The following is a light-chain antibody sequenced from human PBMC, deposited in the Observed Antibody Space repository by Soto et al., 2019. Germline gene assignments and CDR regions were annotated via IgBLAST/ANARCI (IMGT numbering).Light chain of an antibody. CDR1: TGAVTNGHY. CDR2: DTT. Sequence: QAVVTHEPSLTVSPGGTVTLTCGSSTGAVTNGHYPYWFQQKPGQAPRTLIYDTTNRHSWTPARFSGSLLGGKAALTLSGAQPEDEAEYYCLLSYNGPYGFGTGTKVTV. V-gene: IGLV7-46*01. J-gene: IGLJ1*01. CDR3: LLSYNGPYG.